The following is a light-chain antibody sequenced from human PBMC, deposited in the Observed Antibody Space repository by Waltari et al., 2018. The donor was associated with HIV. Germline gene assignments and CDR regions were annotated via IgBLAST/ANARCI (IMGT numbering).Light chain of an antibody. V-gene: IGLV1-47*01. J-gene: IGLJ2*01. CDR2: RNN. CDR3: AAWGNSLSLL. Sequence: QSVLTQPPSASGTPGQRVTISCSGSSSNIGSHYVYCYQQLPGTAPKLLLYRNNQRPSGVPDRFSGSKSGTSASLAISGLRSEDEADYYCAAWGNSLSLLFGGGTKLTVL. CDR1: SSNIGSHY.